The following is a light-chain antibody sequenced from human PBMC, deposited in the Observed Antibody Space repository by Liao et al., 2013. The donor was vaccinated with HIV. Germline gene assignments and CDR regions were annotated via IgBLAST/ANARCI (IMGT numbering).Light chain of an antibody. J-gene: IGLJ1*01. CDR1: DFGTKR. CDR3: QLWDSSSDHPYV. Sequence: SYVLTQPPSVSVAPGKTARITCGGDDFGTKRVHWYQQKPGQSPVLIISYDSERPAGIPERFSGSNSGDTATLTISRVEAGDEADYFCQLWDSSSDHPYVFGTGTQVTVL. CDR2: YDS. V-gene: IGLV3-21*01.